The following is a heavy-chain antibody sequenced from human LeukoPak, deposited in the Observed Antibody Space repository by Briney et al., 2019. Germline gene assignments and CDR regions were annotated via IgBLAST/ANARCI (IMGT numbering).Heavy chain of an antibody. CDR1: GGSFSGYY. V-gene: IGHV4-34*01. D-gene: IGHD1-26*01. CDR3: ARGLVGGGSYRY. Sequence: SETLSLTCAVYGGSFSGYYWSWIRQPPGKGLERIGEINHSGSTNYNPSLKSRVTISVDTSKNQFSLKLSSVTAADTAVYYCARGLVGGGSYRYWGQGTLVTVSS. J-gene: IGHJ4*02. CDR2: INHSGST.